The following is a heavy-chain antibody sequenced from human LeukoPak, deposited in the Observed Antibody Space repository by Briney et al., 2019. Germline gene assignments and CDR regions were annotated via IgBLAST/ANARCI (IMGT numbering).Heavy chain of an antibody. CDR2: IWYDGSNK. J-gene: IGHJ4*02. CDR3: ARESSSLNWI. D-gene: IGHD3/OR15-3a*01. CDR1: GLTFSIYA. Sequence: GGSLRLSCAASGLTFSIYAMHWVRQAPGKGLEWVAVIWYDGSNKYYADSVKGRFTISRDNSKNTLYLQMNSLRAEDTAVYYCARESSSLNWIWGQGTLVTVSS. V-gene: IGHV3-33*01.